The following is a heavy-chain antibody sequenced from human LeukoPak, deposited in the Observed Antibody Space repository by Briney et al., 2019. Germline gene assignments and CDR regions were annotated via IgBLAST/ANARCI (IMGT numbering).Heavy chain of an antibody. J-gene: IGHJ4*02. CDR1: GGSISSSSSHY. Sequence: TETLSLTCTVSGGSISSSSSHYWGWIRQPPGKGLEWMGSNYHSGSTYYNPSLKSRVTISVDTSKNQFSLKLSSVPAADTSVYYCARQNLLWFGDPDPDDFDYWGQGTLVTVPS. V-gene: IGHV4-39*01. CDR2: NYHSGST. CDR3: ARQNLLWFGDPDPDDFDY. D-gene: IGHD3-10*01.